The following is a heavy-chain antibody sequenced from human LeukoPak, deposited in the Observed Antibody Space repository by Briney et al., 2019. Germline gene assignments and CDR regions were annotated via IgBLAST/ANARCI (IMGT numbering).Heavy chain of an antibody. Sequence: GGSLRLSCAASGIPFTTSDMHWVRQAPGKGLEWVAFIRNDGSNTYYADSVKGRFTISRDTAKNTLYLQMNSLRTADTAVYYCARHGPRGDDYWGQGTLVTVSS. CDR1: GIPFTTSD. J-gene: IGHJ4*02. V-gene: IGHV3-30*02. CDR2: IRNDGSNT. D-gene: IGHD4-17*01. CDR3: ARHGPRGDDY.